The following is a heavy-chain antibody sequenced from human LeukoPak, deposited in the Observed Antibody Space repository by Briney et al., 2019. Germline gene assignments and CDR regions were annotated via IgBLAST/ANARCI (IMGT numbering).Heavy chain of an antibody. J-gene: IGHJ4*02. Sequence: SETLSLTCSVSGGSITNYYWAWIRQSPEKGLEWIGYIYPTGSTNYNPSLKNRLTMSVDMSKNQFSLKLTSVTAADTAMYYCARITEWNDFDYWGQGILVSVSS. CDR1: GGSITNYY. D-gene: IGHD1-1*01. CDR2: IYPTGST. V-gene: IGHV4-59*01. CDR3: ARITEWNDFDY.